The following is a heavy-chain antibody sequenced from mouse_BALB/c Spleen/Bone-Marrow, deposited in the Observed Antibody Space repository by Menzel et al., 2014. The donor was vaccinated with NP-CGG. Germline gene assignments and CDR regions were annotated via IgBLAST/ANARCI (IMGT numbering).Heavy chain of an antibody. CDR2: ILPGSGST. Sequence: QVQLQQSGAELMKTGASVKISCKATGYTFSSYWIEWVKQRPGHGLEWIGEILPGSGSTNYNVKFKGKATFTADTSSNTAYMQLSSLTSEDSAVYYCARERGYWGQGTLVTVSA. J-gene: IGHJ3*01. CDR3: ARERGY. V-gene: IGHV1-9*01. CDR1: GYTFSSYW.